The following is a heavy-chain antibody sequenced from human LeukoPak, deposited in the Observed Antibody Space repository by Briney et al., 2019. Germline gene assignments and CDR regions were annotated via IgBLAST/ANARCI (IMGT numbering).Heavy chain of an antibody. Sequence: GGSLRLSCAASGFTFSSYAMHWVRQAPGKGLEWVANIKQDGSEKYYVDSVKGRFTISRDNAKNSLYLQMNSLRAEDTAVYYCARDGGTGDIVVVPAALSNYYYYGMDVWGKGTTVTVSS. V-gene: IGHV3-7*03. CDR1: GFTFSSYA. CDR2: IKQDGSEK. J-gene: IGHJ6*04. CDR3: ARDGGTGDIVVVPAALSNYYYYGMDV. D-gene: IGHD2-2*01.